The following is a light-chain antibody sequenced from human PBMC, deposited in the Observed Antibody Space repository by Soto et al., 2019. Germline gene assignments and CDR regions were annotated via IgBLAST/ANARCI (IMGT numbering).Light chain of an antibody. V-gene: IGLV2-23*01. Sequence: QSVLTQPASVSGSPGQSIIISCIGISSDVDNYNYVSWYQQHPGKAPKLMIYEGSKRPSGVSNRFSGSKSGNTASLTISGLQAEDEADYYCCSYAGSSTYVVFGGGTKLTVL. CDR3: CSYAGSSTYVV. CDR1: SSDVDNYNY. CDR2: EGS. J-gene: IGLJ2*01.